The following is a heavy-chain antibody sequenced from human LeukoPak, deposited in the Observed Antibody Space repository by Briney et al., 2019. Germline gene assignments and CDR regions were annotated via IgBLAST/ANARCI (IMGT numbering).Heavy chain of an antibody. CDR3: ARGDMKQQLAAWVRRNYYYYMDV. Sequence: GASVKVSCKASGGTFSSYAISWVRQAPGQGLEWMGGIIPIFGTANYAQKFQGRVTITADESTSTAYMELSSLRSEDTAVYYCARGDMKQQLAAWVRRNYYYYMDVWGKGTTVTISS. CDR2: IIPIFGTA. CDR1: GGTFSSYA. D-gene: IGHD6-13*01. V-gene: IGHV1-69*13. J-gene: IGHJ6*03.